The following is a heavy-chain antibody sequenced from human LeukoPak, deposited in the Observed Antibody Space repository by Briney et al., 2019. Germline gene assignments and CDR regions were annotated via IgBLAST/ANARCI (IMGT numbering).Heavy chain of an antibody. CDR2: ISSNGGIT. D-gene: IGHD2-15*01. CDR1: GFTFSDYA. CDR3: VKDKYPVVVAATLDY. V-gene: IGHV3-64D*09. Sequence: GGSLRLSCSASGFTFSDYAMHWVRQAPGKGLEYVSDISSNGGITYYADSVKGRFTVSRDNSKNMLYLQMNSLRAEDTAVYYCVKDKYPVVVAATLDYWGQGILVTVSS. J-gene: IGHJ4*02.